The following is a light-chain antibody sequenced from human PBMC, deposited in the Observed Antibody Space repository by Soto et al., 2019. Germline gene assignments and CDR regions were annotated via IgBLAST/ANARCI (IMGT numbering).Light chain of an antibody. CDR2: DAS. J-gene: IGKJ1*01. V-gene: IGKV3-15*01. CDR3: QQYNNWPRT. Sequence: EIVMTQSPATLSLSPGERATLSCRASQSVSSNLAWYQQKPGQAPRLLIYDASTRATGIPARFSGSVSGTEFTLTISSLQSEDFAIYYCQQYNNWPRTFGPGTKV. CDR1: QSVSSN.